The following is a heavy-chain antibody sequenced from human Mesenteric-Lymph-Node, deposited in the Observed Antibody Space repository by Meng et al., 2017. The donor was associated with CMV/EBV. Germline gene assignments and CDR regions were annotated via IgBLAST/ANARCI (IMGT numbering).Heavy chain of an antibody. J-gene: IGHJ4*02. V-gene: IGHV4-4*07. CDR1: GGSISSYY. D-gene: IGHD4-17*01. CDR2: IYTSGST. CDR3: ARDPTDQDYGDYGGFDY. Sequence: SGGSISSYYWSWIRQPAGKGLEWIGRIYTSGSTNYNPSLKSRVTMSVDTSKNQFSLKLSSVTAADTAVYYCARDPTDQDYGDYGGFDYWGQGTLVTVSS.